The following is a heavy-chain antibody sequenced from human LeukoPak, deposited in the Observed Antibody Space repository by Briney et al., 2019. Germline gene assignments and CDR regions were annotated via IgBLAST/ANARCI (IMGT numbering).Heavy chain of an antibody. Sequence: GGSLRLSCAASGFTFSSYSMNWVRQAPGKGLEWVSYISSSSSTIYYADSVKGRFTISRDNAKNSLYLQMNSLRAEDTAVYYCARDLPTMIVGDGIDYWGQGTLVTVSS. J-gene: IGHJ4*02. CDR3: ARDLPTMIVGDGIDY. CDR2: ISSSSSTI. V-gene: IGHV3-48*04. D-gene: IGHD3-22*01. CDR1: GFTFSSYS.